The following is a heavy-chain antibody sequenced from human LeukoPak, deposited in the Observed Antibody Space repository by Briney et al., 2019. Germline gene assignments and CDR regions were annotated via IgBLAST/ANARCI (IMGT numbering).Heavy chain of an antibody. CDR2: TIPIFGTA. CDR1: GGTFSSYA. V-gene: IGHV1-69*13. Sequence: SVKVSCKASGGTFSSYAISWVRQAPGQGLEWMGGTIPIFGTANYAQKFQGRVTITADESTSTAYMELSSLRSEDTAVYYCAGHDFDWLFSAFDYWGQGTLVTVSS. D-gene: IGHD3-9*01. J-gene: IGHJ4*02. CDR3: AGHDFDWLFSAFDY.